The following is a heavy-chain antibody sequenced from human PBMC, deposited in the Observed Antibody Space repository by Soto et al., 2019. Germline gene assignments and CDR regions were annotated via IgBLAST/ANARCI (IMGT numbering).Heavy chain of an antibody. Sequence: QVQLVESGGGVVQPGRSLRLSCAASGFTFSNHGMHWVRQAPGKGLDWVAVISSDGSNKYYADSVKGRFTISRDNSKNTLYGEMNSLRAEDTAMYYCAKEGRTLVSSGDAFNIWGQGTMVTVSS. CDR2: ISSDGSNK. CDR1: GFTFSNHG. V-gene: IGHV3-30*18. J-gene: IGHJ3*02. D-gene: IGHD1-26*01. CDR3: AKEGRTLVSSGDAFNI.